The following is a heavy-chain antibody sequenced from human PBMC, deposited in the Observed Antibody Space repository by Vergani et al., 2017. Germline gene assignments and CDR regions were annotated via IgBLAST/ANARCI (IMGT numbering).Heavy chain of an antibody. J-gene: IGHJ4*02. V-gene: IGHV3-30*18. Sequence: QVQLVESGGGVVQPGRSLRLSCAASGFTFSSYGMHWVRQAPGKGLKWVAVISYDGSNKYYADSVKGRFTISRDNSKNTLYMQMNSLRAEDTAVYYCAKDRDDILTGYQFDYWGQGTLVTVSS. D-gene: IGHD3-9*01. CDR3: AKDRDDILTGYQFDY. CDR2: ISYDGSNK. CDR1: GFTFSSYG.